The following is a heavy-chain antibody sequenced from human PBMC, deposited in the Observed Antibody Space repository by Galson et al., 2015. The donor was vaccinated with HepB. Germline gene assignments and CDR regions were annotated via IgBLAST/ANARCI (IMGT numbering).Heavy chain of an antibody. CDR1: GSTFTGYY. Sequence: SVKVSCKASGSTFTGYYLHWVRQAPGQGLEWMGRINPNTVGTDYAQKFQGRVTMTRDTSISTASMELSRLSSDDTAVYYCAREVERGAGRGFDYWGQGTLVTVSS. D-gene: IGHD4/OR15-4a*01. J-gene: IGHJ4*02. V-gene: IGHV1-2*06. CDR3: AREVERGAGRGFDY. CDR2: INPNTVGT.